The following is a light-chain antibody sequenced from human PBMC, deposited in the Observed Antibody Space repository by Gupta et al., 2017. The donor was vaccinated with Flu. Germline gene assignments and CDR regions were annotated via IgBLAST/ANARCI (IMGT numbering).Light chain of an antibody. CDR2: GKD. CDR3: NCPDSSDNEVV. CDR1: SIRNYY. V-gene: IGLV3-19*01. J-gene: IGLJ3*02. Sequence: QTTSITCHGASIRNYYANWYQQKPGQPPVLRFYGKDNRPSGIPDRFSGSRSGTTAALLLTAAQAEEEADYYGNCPDSSDNEVVCGGGTKLTGL.